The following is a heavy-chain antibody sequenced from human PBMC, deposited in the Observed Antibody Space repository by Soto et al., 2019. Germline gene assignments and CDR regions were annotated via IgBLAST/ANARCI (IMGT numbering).Heavy chain of an antibody. Sequence: GGSLQISCQGSGYSFTDYWIGCFRQMPGKGLEWLGFIYPGESDTTYSPSLQGQVKISADKSINTAYLQWRSLKAPDTAMYYCARSTERGDFEYWCKGTLGPVSS. J-gene: IGHJ4*02. CDR2: IYPGESDT. CDR3: ARSTERGDFEY. CDR1: GYSFTDYW. V-gene: IGHV5-51*01. D-gene: IGHD2-8*02.